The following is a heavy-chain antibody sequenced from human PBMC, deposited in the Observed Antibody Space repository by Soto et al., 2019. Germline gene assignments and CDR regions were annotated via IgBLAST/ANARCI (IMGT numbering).Heavy chain of an antibody. CDR2: ISSSSSYI. J-gene: IGHJ4*01. CDR3: TTDSYITIVLVRFAY. Sequence: GGSLRLSCAASGFTFSSYSMNWVRQAPGKGLEWVSSISSSSSYIYYADSVKGRFTISRDNAKNSLYLQMNSLRAEDTAVYYFTTDSYITIVLVRFAYWGHGTLVTVSS. CDR1: GFTFSSYS. D-gene: IGHD2-15*01. V-gene: IGHV3-21*01.